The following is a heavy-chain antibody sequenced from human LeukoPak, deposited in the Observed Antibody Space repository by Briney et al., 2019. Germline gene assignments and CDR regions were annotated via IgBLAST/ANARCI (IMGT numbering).Heavy chain of an antibody. CDR2: IKPDGSEK. Sequence: GGSLRLSCAASGFTFSSFWMTRVRQAPGKGLEWVANIKPDGSEKSYVDSVKGRFTVSRDNAKNSLYLHMNSLRAGDTALYYCTRNTVAAAGDDWGQGTLVTVSS. J-gene: IGHJ4*02. D-gene: IGHD6-13*01. CDR1: GFTFSSFW. V-gene: IGHV3-7*01. CDR3: TRNTVAAAGDD.